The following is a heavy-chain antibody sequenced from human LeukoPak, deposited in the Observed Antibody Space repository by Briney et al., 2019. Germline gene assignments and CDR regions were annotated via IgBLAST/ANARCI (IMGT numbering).Heavy chain of an antibody. CDR1: GFTFSRYA. CDR2: INDNGGRT. J-gene: IGHJ4*02. Sequence: PGGSLRLSCSASGFTFSRYAMHWVRQAPGKGLESVSGINDNGGRTHYGDSVKGRFSISRDNSKNTLHLQMSTLRAEDTALYYCVKDVGGSYAFDYWGQGTLVTVAS. D-gene: IGHD1-26*01. CDR3: VKDVGGSYAFDY. V-gene: IGHV3-64D*09.